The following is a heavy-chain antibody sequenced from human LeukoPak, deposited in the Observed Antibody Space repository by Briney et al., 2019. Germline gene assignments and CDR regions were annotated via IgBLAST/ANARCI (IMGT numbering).Heavy chain of an antibody. CDR1: GGSISSYL. CDR2: IHTSGTT. D-gene: IGHD5/OR15-5a*01. Sequence: SETLSLTCTVSGGSISSYLWSWIRQSAGKRLEWLGRIHTSGTTTYSPSLQSRLTMSVGTSKSQVSLRLTSVTAADTAVYYCATEQVSASAWGFDYWGQGSLVTVSS. J-gene: IGHJ4*02. CDR3: ATEQVSASAWGFDY. V-gene: IGHV4-4*07.